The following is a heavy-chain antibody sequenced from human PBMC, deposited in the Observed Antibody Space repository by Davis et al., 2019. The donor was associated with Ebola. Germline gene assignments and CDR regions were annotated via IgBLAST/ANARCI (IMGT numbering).Heavy chain of an antibody. D-gene: IGHD5-24*01. Sequence: ASVKVSCKASGYTFTGYYMHWVRQAPGQGLEWMGRINPNSGGTNYAQKFQGRVTMTRDTSISTAYMELKSLRPDDTAIYYCARDHSGYNYFYYGMDVWGRGTTVTVSS. CDR2: INPNSGGT. CDR3: ARDHSGYNYFYYGMDV. J-gene: IGHJ6*04. CDR1: GYTFTGYY. V-gene: IGHV1-2*06.